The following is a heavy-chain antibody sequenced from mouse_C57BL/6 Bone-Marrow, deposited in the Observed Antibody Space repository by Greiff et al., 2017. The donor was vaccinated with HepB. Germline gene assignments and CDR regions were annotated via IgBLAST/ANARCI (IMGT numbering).Heavy chain of an antibody. CDR1: GYTFTSYW. CDR3: ARNPVLLSYYFDY. CDR2: IHPNSGST. D-gene: IGHD2-1*01. Sequence: VQLQQPGAELVKPGASVKLSCKASGYTFTSYWMHWVKQRPGQGLEWIGMIHPNSGSTNYNEKFKSKATLTVGKSSSTAYMQLSSLTSEDSAVYYCARNPVLLSYYFDYWGQGTTLTVSS. V-gene: IGHV1-64*01. J-gene: IGHJ2*01.